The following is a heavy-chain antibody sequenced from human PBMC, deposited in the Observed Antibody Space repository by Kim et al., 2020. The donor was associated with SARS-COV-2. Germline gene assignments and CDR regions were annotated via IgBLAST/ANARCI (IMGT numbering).Heavy chain of an antibody. V-gene: IGHV1-18*04. CDR1: GYTFSGYS. J-gene: IGHJ1*01. Sequence: ASVKVSCQASGYTFSGYSMHWVRQAPGQGLEWIGRFGPHNGETDYAPEFQGRVTMTDDTSADTAYLELRDLSSDDSAVYFCARWAYQFGCLGLWAQGTL. CDR3: ARWAYQFGCLGL. D-gene: IGHD2-2*01. CDR2: FGPHNGET.